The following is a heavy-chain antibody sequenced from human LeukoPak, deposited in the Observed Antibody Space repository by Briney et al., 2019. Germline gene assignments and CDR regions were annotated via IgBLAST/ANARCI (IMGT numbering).Heavy chain of an antibody. D-gene: IGHD3-10*01. J-gene: IGHJ4*02. Sequence: GGSLRLSCAASGFTFSSYAMTWVRQAPGKGLEWVSAISGSADSTYYADSVKGRFTISRDNSRSTVYLQMNSLRVEDTAVYYCAKETYASGPYYFDYWGQGTLVTVSS. V-gene: IGHV3-23*01. CDR3: AKETYASGPYYFDY. CDR2: ISGSADST. CDR1: GFTFSSYA.